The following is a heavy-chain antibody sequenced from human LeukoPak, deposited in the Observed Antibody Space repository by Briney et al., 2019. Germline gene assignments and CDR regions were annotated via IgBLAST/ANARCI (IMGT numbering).Heavy chain of an antibody. CDR1: GGSIRSYY. V-gene: IGHV4-59*01. CDR3: ARVPHSGSYTFDY. CDR2: IYYSGST. D-gene: IGHD1-26*01. Sequence: SETLSLTCTVSGGSIRSYYWSWIRQPPGKGLEWIGYIYYSGSTNYNPSLKSRVTISVDTSKNQFSLRLSSVTAADTAVYFCARVPHSGSYTFDYWGQGTLVTVSS. J-gene: IGHJ4*02.